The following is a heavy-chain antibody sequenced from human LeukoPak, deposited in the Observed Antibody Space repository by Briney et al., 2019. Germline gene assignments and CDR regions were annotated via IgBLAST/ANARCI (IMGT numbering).Heavy chain of an antibody. V-gene: IGHV3-23*01. D-gene: IGHD5-24*01. J-gene: IGHJ4*02. CDR3: ARQVEMATIKLDYFDY. CDR1: GFTFSNYA. Sequence: PGGSLRLSCAASGFTFSNYAMSWVRQAPGKGLEWVSSISGSGGNTYYADSVKGRFTISRDNAKNSLYLQMNSLRAEDTAVYYCARQVEMATIKLDYFDYWGQGTLVTVSS. CDR2: ISGSGGNT.